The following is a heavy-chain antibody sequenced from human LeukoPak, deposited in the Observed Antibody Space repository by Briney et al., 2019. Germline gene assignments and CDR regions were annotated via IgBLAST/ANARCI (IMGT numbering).Heavy chain of an antibody. CDR2: ISSNNRYI. V-gene: IGHV3-21*01. D-gene: IGHD2-15*01. CDR3: AREVVSTPSYFDS. J-gene: IGHJ4*02. Sequence: GGSLRLSCAASGFTFSTYSMNWVRQAPGKGLGWVSSISSNNRYIYYADSVKGRFTISRDNAKNSLYLQMNSLRAEDTAMYYCAREVVSTPSYFDSWGQGTLVTVSS. CDR1: GFTFSTYS.